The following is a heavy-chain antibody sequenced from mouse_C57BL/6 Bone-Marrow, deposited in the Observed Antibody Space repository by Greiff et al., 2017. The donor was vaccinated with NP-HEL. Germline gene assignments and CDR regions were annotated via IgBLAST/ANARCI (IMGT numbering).Heavy chain of an antibody. CDR1: GYTFTSYW. Sequence: VQLQQPGAELVKPGASVKLSCKASGYTFTSYWMQWVKQRPGQGLEWIGEIDPSDSYTNYNQKFKGKATLTVDTSSSTAYMQLSSLTSEDSAVYYCGRYYYGSRDYWGQGTTLTVSS. D-gene: IGHD1-1*01. CDR2: IDPSDSYT. V-gene: IGHV1-50*01. CDR3: GRYYYGSRDY. J-gene: IGHJ2*01.